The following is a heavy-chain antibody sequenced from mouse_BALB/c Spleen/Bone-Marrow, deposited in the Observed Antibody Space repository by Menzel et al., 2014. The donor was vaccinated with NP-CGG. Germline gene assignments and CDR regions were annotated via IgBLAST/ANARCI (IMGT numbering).Heavy chain of an antibody. CDR2: ISSGSSTI. Sequence: EVMLVESGGGLVQPGGSQKLSCAASGFTFSSFGMHWVRQAPEKGLEWVAYISSGSSTIYYADTVKGRFTISRDNPKNTLFLQMTSLRSEDTAMYYCTRKGALITHYYAMDYWGQGTSVTVSS. CDR3: TRKGALITHYYAMDY. V-gene: IGHV5-17*02. CDR1: GFTFSSFG. J-gene: IGHJ4*01. D-gene: IGHD2-4*01.